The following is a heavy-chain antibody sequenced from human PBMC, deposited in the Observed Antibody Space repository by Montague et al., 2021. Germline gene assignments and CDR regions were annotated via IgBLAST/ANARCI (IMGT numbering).Heavy chain of an antibody. V-gene: IGHV4-59*08. CDR2: MFYGGAT. D-gene: IGHD3-10*01. J-gene: IGHJ5*02. CDR1: SGSIFHAH. CDR3: AKQDYFVSGTSYKGFDP. Sequence: SETLSLTCTVSSGSIFHAHWSWVRQPPGKALEWLGSMFYGGATSNNPSLKSRVTMSIDTSTNQFSLKLSFVTAADTAVYYCAKQDYFVSGTSYKGFDPWGQGILVTVSS.